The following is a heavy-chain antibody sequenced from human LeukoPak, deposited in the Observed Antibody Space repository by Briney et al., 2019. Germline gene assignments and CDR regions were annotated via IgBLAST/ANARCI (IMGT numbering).Heavy chain of an antibody. V-gene: IGHV4-39*07. J-gene: IGHJ2*01. CDR3: ARFGYFDL. Sequence: PSETLSLTCTVSGGSISSSSYYWGWIRQPPGKGLEWIGSIYYSGSTYYNPSLKSRVTISVDTSKNQFSLKLTSVTAADTAVYYCARFGYFDLWGRGTLVTVSS. CDR1: GGSISSSSYY. CDR2: IYYSGST.